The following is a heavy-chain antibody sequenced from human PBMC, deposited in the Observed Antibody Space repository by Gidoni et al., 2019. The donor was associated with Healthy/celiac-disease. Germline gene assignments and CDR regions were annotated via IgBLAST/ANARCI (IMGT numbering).Heavy chain of an antibody. J-gene: IGHJ4*02. CDR1: GFTFSSYA. V-gene: IGHV3-23*01. CDR2: ISGRGGST. Sequence: EVQLLESGGGLVQPGGSLILSCAASGFTFSSYALSWVRQAPGKGLEWVSAISGRGGSTYYADSVKGRFTISRDNSKNTLYLQMNSLRAEDTAVYYCAKDPSSGWYHPGGKYFDYWGQGTLVTVSS. D-gene: IGHD6-19*01. CDR3: AKDPSSGWYHPGGKYFDY.